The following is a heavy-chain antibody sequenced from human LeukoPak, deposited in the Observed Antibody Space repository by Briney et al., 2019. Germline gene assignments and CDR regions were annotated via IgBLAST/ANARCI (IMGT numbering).Heavy chain of an antibody. J-gene: IGHJ4*02. D-gene: IGHD4-17*01. V-gene: IGHV1-46*01. CDR2: INPAGCST. CDR3: ARYNGDLTGGFDY. CDR1: VYTFTNYY. Sequence: ASVNVSCKASVYTFTNYYIHWVRQAPGQGLEWMGIINPAGCSTGYAQKFQGRVTMTRDTSTSTVYMELSSLRSEDTAVYYCARYNGDLTGGFDYWGQGTLVTVSS.